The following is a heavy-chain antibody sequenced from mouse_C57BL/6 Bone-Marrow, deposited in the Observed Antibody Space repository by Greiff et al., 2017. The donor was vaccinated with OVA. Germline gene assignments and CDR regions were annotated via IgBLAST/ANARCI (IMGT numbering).Heavy chain of an antibody. CDR1: GFTFSDYY. CDR2: ISNGGGST. Sequence: EVQRVESGGGLVQPGGSLKLSCAASGFTFSDYYMYWVRQTPEKRLEWVAYISNGGGSTYYPDTVKGRFTISRDNAKNTLYLHMSRLKSEDTAMYYCARREWEAYWYFDVWGTGTTVTVSS. D-gene: IGHD4-1*01. V-gene: IGHV5-12*01. J-gene: IGHJ1*03. CDR3: ARREWEAYWYFDV.